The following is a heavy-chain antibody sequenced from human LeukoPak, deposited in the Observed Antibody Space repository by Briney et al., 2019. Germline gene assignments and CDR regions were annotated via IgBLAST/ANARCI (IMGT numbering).Heavy chain of an antibody. CDR2: ISYSGST. Sequence: SETLSLTCSVSGGSNNVYYWNWIRQSPGKGLEWIGSISYSGSTNYNPSLKSRVTISMDTSKNRFSLKVSSVIAADTAMYYCARGGSRSYTSSTLDYWGQGTLVTVSS. CDR1: GGSNNVYY. V-gene: IGHV4-59*01. CDR3: ARGGSRSYTSSTLDY. D-gene: IGHD6-6*01. J-gene: IGHJ4*02.